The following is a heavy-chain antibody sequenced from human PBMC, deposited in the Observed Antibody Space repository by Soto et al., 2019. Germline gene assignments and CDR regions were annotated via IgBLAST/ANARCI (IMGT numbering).Heavy chain of an antibody. CDR1: GFTFSSYA. J-gene: IGHJ6*02. V-gene: IGHV3-30-3*01. Sequence: QVQLVESGGGVVQPGRSLRLSCAASGFTFSSYAMHWVRQAPGKGLEWVAVISYDGSNKYYADSVKGRFTISRDNSKNTLYLQMSSLRAEDTAVYYCAREGWSRATTAYYYGMDVWGQGTTVTVSS. CDR2: ISYDGSNK. CDR3: AREGWSRATTAYYYGMDV. D-gene: IGHD2-15*01.